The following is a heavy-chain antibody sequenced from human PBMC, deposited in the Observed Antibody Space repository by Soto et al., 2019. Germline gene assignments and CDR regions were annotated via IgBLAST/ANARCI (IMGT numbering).Heavy chain of an antibody. CDR3: AKARGAEWGLDDY. V-gene: IGHV3-9*01. D-gene: IGHD1-26*01. J-gene: IGHJ4*02. CDR2: ISWNSGNI. CDR1: GFTFDDYA. Sequence: EVQLVESGGGLVQPGRSLRLSCAASGFTFDDYAMHWVRQAPGKGLEWVSGISWNSGNIDYADSVKGRFTISRDTAKNSLYLQMNSLRTEDTALYYCAKARGAEWGLDDYWGQGTLVTVSS.